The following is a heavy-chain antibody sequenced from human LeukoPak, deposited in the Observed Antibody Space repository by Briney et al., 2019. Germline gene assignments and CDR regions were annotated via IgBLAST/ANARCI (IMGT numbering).Heavy chain of an antibody. J-gene: IGHJ5*01. V-gene: IGHV1-2*02. Sequence: ASVKVSCKASGYTFTAYYIHWVRQAPGQGLEWMGRINPNSGGTNYAQKFQGRVTMTSDTSISTAYMELSRLRSDDTAVYYCARPWEITMSERSYNWFDSWGQGTLVTVSS. D-gene: IGHD1-26*01. CDR3: ARPWEITMSERSYNWFDS. CDR2: INPNSGGT. CDR1: GYTFTAYY.